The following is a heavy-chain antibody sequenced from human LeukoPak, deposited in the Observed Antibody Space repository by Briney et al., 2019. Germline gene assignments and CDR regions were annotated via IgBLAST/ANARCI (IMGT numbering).Heavy chain of an antibody. CDR3: ARGNKIGGSFKTGFDY. CDR1: GFTFSSYE. CDR2: ISSSGSTI. V-gene: IGHV3-48*03. Sequence: PGGSLRLSCAASGFTFSSYEMNWVRQAPGEGLEWVSYISSSGSTIYYADSVKGRFTISRDNAKNSLYLQMNSLRAEDTAVYYCARGNKIGGSFKTGFDYWGQGTLVTVSS. J-gene: IGHJ4*02. D-gene: IGHD1/OR15-1a*01.